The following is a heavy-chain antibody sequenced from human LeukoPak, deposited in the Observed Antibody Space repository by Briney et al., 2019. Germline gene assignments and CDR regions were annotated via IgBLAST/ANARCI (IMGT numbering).Heavy chain of an antibody. CDR3: ARDRIRGYSLATPVL. J-gene: IGHJ4*02. V-gene: IGHV1-2*02. Sequence: GASVKVSCKASGDTFTGYYIHWVRQAPGQGLEWMGWINPNSGGTNYAQKFQGRVTMTRDTSISTAYMELSRLRSDDTAVYYCARDRIRGYSLATPVLWRQGALVTVST. CDR1: GDTFTGYY. CDR2: INPNSGGT. D-gene: IGHD5-18*01.